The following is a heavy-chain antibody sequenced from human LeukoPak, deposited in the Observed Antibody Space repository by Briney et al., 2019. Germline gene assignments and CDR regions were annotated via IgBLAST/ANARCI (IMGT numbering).Heavy chain of an antibody. D-gene: IGHD6-13*01. J-gene: IGHJ6*02. CDR3: ARVTIAAAGTGYYYYYYGMDV. CDR2: IIPIFGKA. V-gene: IGHV1-69*13. Sequence: ASVKVSCKASGGTFSNYAINWVRQAPGQGLEWMGGIIPIFGKANYAQKFQGRVTITADESTRTAYMELSSLRSEDTAVYYCARVTIAAAGTGYYYYYYGMDVWGQGTTVTVSS. CDR1: GGTFSNYA.